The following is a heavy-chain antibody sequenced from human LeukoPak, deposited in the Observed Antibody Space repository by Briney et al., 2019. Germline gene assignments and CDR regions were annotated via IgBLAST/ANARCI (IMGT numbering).Heavy chain of an antibody. D-gene: IGHD3-10*01. CDR2: ISGSGGST. CDR1: GFTFSSYG. J-gene: IGHJ4*02. CDR3: TTYGSGRKFDY. Sequence: GGTLRLSCAASGFTFSSYGMSWVRQAPGKGLEWVSAISGSGGSTYYADSVKGRFTISRDDSTNTLYLQMNSLKSEDTAVYYCTTYGSGRKFDYWGQGILVTVSS. V-gene: IGHV3-23*01.